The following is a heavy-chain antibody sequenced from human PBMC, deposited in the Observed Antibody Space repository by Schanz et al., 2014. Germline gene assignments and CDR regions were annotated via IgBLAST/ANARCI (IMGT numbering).Heavy chain of an antibody. CDR3: AKDLEPQCGGDCPLT. CDR2: ISYDGSFE. CDR1: GFTFSDYG. D-gene: IGHD2-21*02. V-gene: IGHV3-30*18. J-gene: IGHJ4*02. Sequence: QVQLVESGGGVVQPGRSLRLSCGASGFTFSDYGTHWVRQAPGKGLEWVAFISYDGSFEDYLDSVKGRFTISRDNSKNTLYLQMNSLRGEDTAVYYCAKDLEPQCGGDCPLTWGQGTLVTVSS.